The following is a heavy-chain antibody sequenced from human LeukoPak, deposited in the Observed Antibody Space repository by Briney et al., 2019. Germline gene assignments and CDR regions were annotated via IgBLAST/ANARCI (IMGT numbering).Heavy chain of an antibody. CDR1: GFTFSGYS. Sequence: GGSLRLSCAASGFTFSGYSLNWVRQAPGKGLEWVSSISSSSTYIYYADSVKGRFTISRDNAKNSLYLQMNSLRAEDTAVYYCASVPHFYYYMDVWGKGTTITVSS. V-gene: IGHV3-21*01. D-gene: IGHD2-2*01. CDR2: ISSSSTYI. J-gene: IGHJ6*03. CDR3: ASVPHFYYYMDV.